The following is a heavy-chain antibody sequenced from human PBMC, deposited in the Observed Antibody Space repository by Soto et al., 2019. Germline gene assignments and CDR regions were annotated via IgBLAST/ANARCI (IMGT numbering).Heavy chain of an antibody. CDR3: ASIGVSMVPHHPDASDG. D-gene: IGHD6-13*01. CDR1: GYRFTGYA. CDR2: INAGNGNT. V-gene: IGHV1-3*01. J-gene: IGHJ3*01. Sequence: SVQASCKAWGYRFTGYAMHWGRQAPGQRLEWMGWINAGNGNTKYSQKFQGRVTITRDTSASTAYMELSSLRSGDTAVYYCASIGVSMVPHHPDASDGCGPGTM.